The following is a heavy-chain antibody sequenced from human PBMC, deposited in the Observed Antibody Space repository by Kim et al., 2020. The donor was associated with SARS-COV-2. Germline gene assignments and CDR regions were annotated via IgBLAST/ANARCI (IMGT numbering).Heavy chain of an antibody. J-gene: IGHJ4*02. V-gene: IGHV3-23*01. Sequence: KGRVTISRDNSKNTLYLQMNSLRAEDTAVYYCAKSGGYDFWSGYYREFDYWGQGTLVTVSS. CDR3: AKSGGYDFWSGYYREFDY. D-gene: IGHD3-3*01.